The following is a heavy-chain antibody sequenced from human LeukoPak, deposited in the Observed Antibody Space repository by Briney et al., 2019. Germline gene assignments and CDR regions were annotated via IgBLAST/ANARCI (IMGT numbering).Heavy chain of an antibody. CDR2: ISGSGGST. D-gene: IGHD2-21*02. Sequence: GGSLRFSCAASGFTFSSYAMSWVRQAPGKGLEWVSAISGSGGSTYYADPVKGRFTISRDNAKNSLYLQMNSLRDEDTAVYYCARDVVVATANDWFDPWGQGILVTVSS. J-gene: IGHJ5*02. V-gene: IGHV3-23*01. CDR3: ARDVVVATANDWFDP. CDR1: GFTFSSYA.